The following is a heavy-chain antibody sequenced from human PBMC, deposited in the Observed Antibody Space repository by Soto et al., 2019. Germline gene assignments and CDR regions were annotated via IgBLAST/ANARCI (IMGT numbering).Heavy chain of an antibody. CDR1: EFTFTYAW. V-gene: IGHV3-15*01. CDR3: TSLYYGH. CDR2: IKSKTDGGTT. J-gene: IGHJ4*02. Sequence: EVQLVESGGDLVKPGGSLRLSCAASEFTFTYAWMSWVRQAPGKGLEWVGRIKSKTDGGTTDYAVPVKGRFTISRDESQNTLYLQMNSLKTEDTAVYYCTSLYYGHWGQGTLVTVSS. D-gene: IGHD3-16*02.